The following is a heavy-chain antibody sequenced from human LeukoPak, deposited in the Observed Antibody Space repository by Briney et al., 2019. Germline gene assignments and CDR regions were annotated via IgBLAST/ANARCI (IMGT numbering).Heavy chain of an antibody. CDR2: ISGQNDNT. D-gene: IGHD3-22*01. CDR3: ARGRIVAGVRY. V-gene: IGHV1-18*01. Sequence: ASVKVSCKASGFTFINNGISWVRQAPGQGLEWMGWISGQNDNTNYAQRFQGRVTMTADTSTNTAYMEIRSLTSDDTAVYYCARGRIVAGVRYWGQGTLVTVSS. J-gene: IGHJ4*02. CDR1: GFTFINNG.